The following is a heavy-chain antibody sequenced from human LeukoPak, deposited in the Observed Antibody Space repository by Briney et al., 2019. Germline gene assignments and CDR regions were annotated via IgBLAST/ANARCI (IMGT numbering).Heavy chain of an antibody. J-gene: IGHJ5*02. V-gene: IGHV4-59*08. CDR3: ARHLCVDTAMACPVDP. CDR2: IYYSGST. CDR1: GGSISSYY. D-gene: IGHD5-18*01. Sequence: SETLSLTCTVSGGSISSYYWSWIRQPPGKGLEWIGYIYYSGSTNYNPSLKSRVTISVDTSKNQFSLKLSPVTAADTAVYYCARHLCVDTAMACPVDPWGQGTLVTVSS.